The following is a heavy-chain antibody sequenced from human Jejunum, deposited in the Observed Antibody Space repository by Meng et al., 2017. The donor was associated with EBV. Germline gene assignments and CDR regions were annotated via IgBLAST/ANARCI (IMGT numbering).Heavy chain of an antibody. J-gene: IGHJ4*02. V-gene: IGHV3-23*01. D-gene: IGHD5-24*01. CDR1: GFTLSAYA. Sequence: LLLRSGGGCVQPGDSLVPSCAASGFTLSAYAMSWVRQAPGKGLEWVSHVSGTGGSTYYADSVKGRFTASRDNSKNMLFLQMNSLRADDTAIYYCVRDGYNYIPFDYWGQGTLVTVSS. CDR2: VSGTGGST. CDR3: VRDGYNYIPFDY.